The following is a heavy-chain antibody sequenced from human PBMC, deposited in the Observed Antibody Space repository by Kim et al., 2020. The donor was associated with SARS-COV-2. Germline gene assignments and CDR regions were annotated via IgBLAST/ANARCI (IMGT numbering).Heavy chain of an antibody. CDR3: AKILSISAPEFDY. CDR1: GFTFSSYG. Sequence: GGSLRLSCAASGFTFSSYGMHWVRQAPGKGLEWVAVISYDGSNKYYADSVKGRFTISRDNSKNTLYLQMNSLRAEDTAVYYCAKILSISAPEFDYWGQGTLVTVPS. J-gene: IGHJ4*02. CDR2: ISYDGSNK. V-gene: IGHV3-30*18. D-gene: IGHD3-3*02.